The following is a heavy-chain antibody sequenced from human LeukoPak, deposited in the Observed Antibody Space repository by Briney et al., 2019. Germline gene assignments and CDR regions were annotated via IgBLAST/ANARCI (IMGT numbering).Heavy chain of an antibody. CDR2: ISGSGGST. CDR3: AKVPNYYGQFDY. D-gene: IGHD3-10*01. Sequence: VQPGGSLRLSCAASGFTFSSYAMSWVRQAPGKGLEWVSAISGSGGSTYYADSVKGRFTISRDNSKNTLYLQMNSLRAEDTVVYYCAKVPNYYGQFDYWGQGTLVTVSS. CDR1: GFTFSSYA. V-gene: IGHV3-23*01. J-gene: IGHJ4*02.